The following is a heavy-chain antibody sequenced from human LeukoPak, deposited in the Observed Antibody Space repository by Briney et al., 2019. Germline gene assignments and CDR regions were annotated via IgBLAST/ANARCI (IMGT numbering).Heavy chain of an antibody. V-gene: IGHV3-23*01. J-gene: IGHJ6*03. Sequence: PGGSLRLSCAASGFTFSSYAMSWVRRAPHKGLEGGSGISGSGGVTYYADSVKGRFTISRDNSKNKLYLEMNSLRAEDTAIYYCAKGSGWLQKYHYYMDVWGKGTTVTGSS. CDR1: GFTFSSYA. CDR2: ISGSGGVT. D-gene: IGHD6-19*01. CDR3: AKGSGWLQKYHYYMDV.